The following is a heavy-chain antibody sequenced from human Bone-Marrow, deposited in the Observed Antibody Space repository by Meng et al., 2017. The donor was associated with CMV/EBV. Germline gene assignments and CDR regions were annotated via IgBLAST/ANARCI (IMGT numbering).Heavy chain of an antibody. V-gene: IGHV3-23*01. CDR1: GFTFSSYS. D-gene: IGHD1-1*01. J-gene: IGHJ4*02. CDR2: ISGSGHST. CDR3: AKGYTRWDYFDF. Sequence: GESLKISCAASGFTFSSYSMNWVRQAPGKGLEWVSAISGSGHSTYYTDSVKGRFSISRDNSKFELYLQMDSLRVEDTAIYYCAKGYTRWDYFDFWGQRTLVTVSS.